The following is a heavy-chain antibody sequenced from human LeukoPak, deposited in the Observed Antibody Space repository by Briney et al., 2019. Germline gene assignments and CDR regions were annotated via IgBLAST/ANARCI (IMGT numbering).Heavy chain of an antibody. CDR2: LYYSGST. D-gene: IGHD4-17*01. V-gene: IGHV4-59*01. J-gene: IGHJ4*02. CDR3: ARGRTLRGGDDY. CDR1: GGSTSNYY. Sequence: TSETLSLTCTVSGGSTSNYYWNWVRHPPGKGLEWIGYLYYSGSTTYNPSLKSRVTISIDTSKNQVSLNLTSVTAADTAVYYCARGRTLRGGDDYWGQGTLVTVSS.